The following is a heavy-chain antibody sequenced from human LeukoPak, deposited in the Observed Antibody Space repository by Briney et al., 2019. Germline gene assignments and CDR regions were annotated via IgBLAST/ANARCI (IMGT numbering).Heavy chain of an antibody. Sequence: AASVKVSCKASGGTFSSYGISWVRQAPGQGLEWMGWISAYNGNTNYAQKLQGRVTMTTDTSTSTAYMELRSLRSDDTAVYYCARDRDCYDSSGYYLVDYWGQGTLVTVSS. CDR1: GGTFSSYG. D-gene: IGHD3-22*01. V-gene: IGHV1-18*01. J-gene: IGHJ4*02. CDR2: ISAYNGNT. CDR3: ARDRDCYDSSGYYLVDY.